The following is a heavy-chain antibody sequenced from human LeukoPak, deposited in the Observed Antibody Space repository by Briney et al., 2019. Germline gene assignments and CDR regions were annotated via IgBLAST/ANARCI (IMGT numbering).Heavy chain of an antibody. CDR3: ASEGKEYYYDSSGYYYDYHDY. Sequence: PSETLSLTCIVSGGSISSHYWSWIRQPPGKGLEWIGYISYSGVTESNPSLKSRVTISVDTSKNQFSLKLSSVTAADTAVYYCASEGKEYYYDSSGYYYDYHDYWGQGTLVTVSS. CDR2: ISYSGVT. J-gene: IGHJ4*02. CDR1: GGSISSHY. V-gene: IGHV4-59*08. D-gene: IGHD3-22*01.